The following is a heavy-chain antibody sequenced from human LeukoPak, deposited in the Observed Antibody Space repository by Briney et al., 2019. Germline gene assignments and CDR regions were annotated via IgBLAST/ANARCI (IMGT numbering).Heavy chain of an antibody. CDR1: GGTFSSYA. CDR2: IIPIFGTA. Sequence: ASVKVSCKASGGTFSSYAISWVRQAPGQGLEWMGGIIPIFGTANYAQKFQGRVTVTTDESTSTAYMELSSLRSEDTAVYYCARERDDCSSTSCYISRRGWFDPWGQGTLVTVSS. CDR3: ARERDDCSSTSCYISRRGWFDP. J-gene: IGHJ5*02. V-gene: IGHV1-69*05. D-gene: IGHD2-2*02.